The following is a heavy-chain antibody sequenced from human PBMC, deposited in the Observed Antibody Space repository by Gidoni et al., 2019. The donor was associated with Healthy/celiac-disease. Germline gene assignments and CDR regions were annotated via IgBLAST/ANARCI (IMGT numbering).Heavy chain of an antibody. D-gene: IGHD3-3*01. V-gene: IGHV3-11*01. CDR2: ISSSGSTI. CDR3: ARDLDFWSGYPIGGPFGY. Sequence: QVQLVESGGGLVKPGGSLRLSCAASGFPFSDYYMSWIRQAPGKGLECVSYISSSGSTIYYADSVKGRFTISRDNAKNSLYLQMNSLRAEDTAVYYCARDLDFWSGYPIGGPFGYWGQGTLVTVSS. CDR1: GFPFSDYY. J-gene: IGHJ4*02.